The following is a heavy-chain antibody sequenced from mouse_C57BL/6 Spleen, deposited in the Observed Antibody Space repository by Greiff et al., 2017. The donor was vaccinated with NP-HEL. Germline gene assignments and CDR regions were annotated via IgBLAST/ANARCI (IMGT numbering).Heavy chain of an antibody. V-gene: IGHV1-82*01. J-gene: IGHJ4*01. CDR1: GYAFSSSW. CDR3: ARQLRLPSMDY. CDR2: IYPGDGDT. D-gene: IGHD3-2*02. Sequence: VQLQQSGPELVKPGASVKISCKASGYAFSSSWMNWVKQRPGKGLEWIGRIYPGDGDTNYNGKFKGKATLTADKSSSTAYMQLSSLTSEDSAVYFCARQLRLPSMDYWGQGTSVTVSS.